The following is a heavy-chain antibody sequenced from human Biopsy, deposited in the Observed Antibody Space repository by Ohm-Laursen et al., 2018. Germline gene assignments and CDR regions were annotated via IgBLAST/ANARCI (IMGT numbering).Heavy chain of an antibody. CDR2: ISPYNGDT. D-gene: IGHD3-3*01. J-gene: IGHJ4*02. Sequence: SVKVSCKASGYTFTNYGISWVRQAPGQGLEWMGWISPYNGDTDYAQKLQGRVTMTTDTSTSTAYMDLRSLRSDDTAVYYCARDRWPHVTLLGLVVFDFWGQGTLVIVSS. CDR1: GYTFTNYG. CDR3: ARDRWPHVTLLGLVVFDF. V-gene: IGHV1-18*01.